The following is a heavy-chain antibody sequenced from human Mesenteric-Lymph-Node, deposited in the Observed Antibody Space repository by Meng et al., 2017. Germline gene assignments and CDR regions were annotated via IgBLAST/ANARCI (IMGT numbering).Heavy chain of an antibody. D-gene: IGHD2-21*01. CDR1: GGSMGSGNYV. CDR3: ASFDHIPRRNYFDY. Sequence: QVPLTESGRGPWEPSHTLSLTCTVSGGSMGSGNYVWSWIRQPPGKGLEWIRYIHHSGSAYYNPSLKSRVSISVDTSKNQFSLNLNSMTAADTAVYYCASFDHIPRRNYFDYWGQGTLVTVSS. V-gene: IGHV4-30-4*01. CDR2: IHHSGSA. J-gene: IGHJ4*02.